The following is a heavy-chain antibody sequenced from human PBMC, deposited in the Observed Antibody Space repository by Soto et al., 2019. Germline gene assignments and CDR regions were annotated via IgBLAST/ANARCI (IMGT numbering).Heavy chain of an antibody. CDR1: GFTFSSYG. Sequence: QVQLVESGGGVVQPGRSLRLSCAASGFTFSSYGMHWVRQAPGKGLEWVAVIWYDGSNKYYADSVKGRFTISRDNSKNTLYLQMNSLRAEDTAVYYCARDEVGCYTAPTLYYMDVWGKGTTVTVSS. D-gene: IGHD3-3*01. J-gene: IGHJ6*03. CDR2: IWYDGSNK. V-gene: IGHV3-33*01. CDR3: ARDEVGCYTAPTLYYMDV.